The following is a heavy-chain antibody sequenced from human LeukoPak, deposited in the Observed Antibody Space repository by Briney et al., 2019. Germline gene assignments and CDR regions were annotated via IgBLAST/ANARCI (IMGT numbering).Heavy chain of an antibody. Sequence: GASVMVSCKASGYTFTSYGISWVRQAPGQGLEWMGWISAYNGNTNYAQKLQGRVTMTTDTSTSTAYMELRSLRSDDTAVYYCARDYYGSGSLNWFDPWGQGTLVTVSS. V-gene: IGHV1-18*01. CDR2: ISAYNGNT. J-gene: IGHJ5*02. CDR3: ARDYYGSGSLNWFDP. D-gene: IGHD3-10*01. CDR1: GYTFTSYG.